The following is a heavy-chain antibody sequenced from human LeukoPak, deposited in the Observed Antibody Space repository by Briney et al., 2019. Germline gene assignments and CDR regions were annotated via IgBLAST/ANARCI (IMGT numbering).Heavy chain of an antibody. D-gene: IGHD4-17*01. J-gene: IGHJ4*02. CDR3: ARELYGDYALDY. CDR2: ISSRSTYI. V-gene: IGHV3-21*01. CDR1: GFTFSSYG. Sequence: GGSLRLSCAASGFTFSSYGMTWVRQAPGKGLEWVSSISSRSTYIYYADSVKGRFTISRDNAKNSVYLQMNSLRAEDTAVYYCARELYGDYALDYWGQGMLVTVSS.